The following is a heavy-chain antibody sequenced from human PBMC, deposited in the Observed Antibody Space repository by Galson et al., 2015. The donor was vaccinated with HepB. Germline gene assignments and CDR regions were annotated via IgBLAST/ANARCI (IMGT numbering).Heavy chain of an antibody. V-gene: IGHV3-30*18. CDR3: AKDRLTYNWNDWFDP. J-gene: IGHJ5*02. CDR1: GFTFSSYG. CDR2: ISYDRSNK. D-gene: IGHD1-1*01. Sequence: SLRLSCATSGFTFSSYGMHWVRQAPGKGLEWVAVISYDRSNKYYADSVKGRFTISRDNSKNTLYLQMNSLRAEDTAVYYCAKDRLTYNWNDWFDPWGQGTLVTVSS.